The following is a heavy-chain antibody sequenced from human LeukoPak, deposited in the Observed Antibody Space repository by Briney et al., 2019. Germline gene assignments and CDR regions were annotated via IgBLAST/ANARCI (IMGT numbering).Heavy chain of an antibody. V-gene: IGHV3-23*01. CDR1: GFTFSSYA. D-gene: IGHD3-10*01. J-gene: IGHJ4*02. CDR2: ISGSGGST. CDR3: AKGPSRGRYYYGSGSLGDY. Sequence: GGSLRLSCAASGFTFSSYAMSWVRQAPGKGLEWVSAISGSGGSTYYADSVKGRLTISRDNSKNTLYLQMNSLRAEDTAVYYCAKGPSRGRYYYGSGSLGDYWGQGTLVTVSS.